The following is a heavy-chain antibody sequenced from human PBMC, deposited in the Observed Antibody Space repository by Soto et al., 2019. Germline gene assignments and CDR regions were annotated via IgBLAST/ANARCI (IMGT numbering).Heavy chain of an antibody. CDR1: GFTFGDYA. D-gene: IGHD2-15*01. CDR2: IKSKAYGGTT. Sequence: PGGSLRLSCTASGFTFGDYAMSWFRQAPGKGLEWVGFIKSKAYGGTTEYAASVKGRFTISRDDSKSIAYLQMNSLKTEDTAVYYCTRDRPKYCSGGSCYVDYWGKGTLVTVSS. V-gene: IGHV3-49*03. J-gene: IGHJ4*02. CDR3: TRDRPKYCSGGSCYVDY.